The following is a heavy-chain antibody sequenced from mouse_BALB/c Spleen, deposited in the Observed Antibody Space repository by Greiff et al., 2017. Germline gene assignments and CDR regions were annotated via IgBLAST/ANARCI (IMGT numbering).Heavy chain of an antibody. CDR1: GYTFTSYT. D-gene: IGHD1-2*01. CDR2: INPSSGYT. J-gene: IGHJ3*01. CDR3: AREGSLLRPIAY. V-gene: IGHV1-4*01. Sequence: QVQLQQSGAELARPGASVKMSCKASGYTFTSYTMHWVKQRPGQGLEWIGYINPSSGYTNYNQKFKDKATLTADKSSSTAYMQLSSLTSEDSAVYYCAREGSLLRPIAYWGQGTLVTVSA.